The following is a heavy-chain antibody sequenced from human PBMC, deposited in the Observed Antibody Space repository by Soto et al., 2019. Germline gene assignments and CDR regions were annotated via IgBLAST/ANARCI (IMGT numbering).Heavy chain of an antibody. D-gene: IGHD3-10*01. J-gene: IGHJ4*02. CDR1: GYTFTGYY. Sequence: QVPLVQSGAEVKKPGASVKVSCKASGYTFTGYYMHWVRQAPGQGLEWMGWINPNSGGTNYAQKFQGWVTMTRDTSISTAYMELSRLRSDDTAVYYCARDLNGSGSYGMYYFDYWGQGTLVTVSS. V-gene: IGHV1-2*04. CDR2: INPNSGGT. CDR3: ARDLNGSGSYGMYYFDY.